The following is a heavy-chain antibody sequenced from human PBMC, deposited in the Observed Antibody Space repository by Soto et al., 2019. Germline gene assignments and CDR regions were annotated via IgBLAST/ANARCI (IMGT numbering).Heavy chain of an antibody. Sequence: PGGSLRLSCAASGFTFSSYSMNWVRRAPGKGLQWISYISSSSNTIYYADSVKGRFTISRDYSKNTLYLQMGSLRDEDTAVYYCARGSNGYHFDYWGQGTLVTVSS. CDR1: GFTFSSYS. D-gene: IGHD5-12*01. V-gene: IGHV3-48*02. CDR3: ARGSNGYHFDY. CDR2: ISSSSNTI. J-gene: IGHJ4*02.